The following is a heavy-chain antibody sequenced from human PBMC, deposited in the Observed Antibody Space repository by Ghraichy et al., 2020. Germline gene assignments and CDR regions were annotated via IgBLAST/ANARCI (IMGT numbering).Heavy chain of an antibody. D-gene: IGHD6-13*01. CDR2: IYNTENT. V-gene: IGHV4-39*01. CDR1: GGSISSSTYF. J-gene: IGHJ5*02. Sequence: SETLSLTCTVSGGSISSSTYFWAWIRQPPGKGLEWIGSIYNTENTYYNPSLKSRVTISADTSKNQFSLKLSSVTAADTAVYYCARPYSSSRNWFDPWGPGTLVTFSS. CDR3: ARPYSSSRNWFDP.